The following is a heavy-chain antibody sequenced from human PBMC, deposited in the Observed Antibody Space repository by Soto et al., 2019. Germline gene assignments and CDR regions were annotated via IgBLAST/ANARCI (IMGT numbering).Heavy chain of an antibody. CDR3: ARHSYCSSICWFDP. D-gene: IGHD2-2*01. V-gene: IGHV4-59*08. Sequence: PSETLSLTCTVSGGCISSYYWSWIRQSPGKGLEWIGYTHDSGSTNYNPSLKSRVTMSVDTSKNQFSLKLSSVTAADTAVYYCARHSYCSSICWFDPWGQGTLVTVSS. CDR2: THDSGST. J-gene: IGHJ5*02. CDR1: GGCISSYY.